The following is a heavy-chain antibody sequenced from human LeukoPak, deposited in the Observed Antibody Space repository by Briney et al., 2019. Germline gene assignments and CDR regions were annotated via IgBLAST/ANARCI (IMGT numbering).Heavy chain of an antibody. CDR3: ARDGIYDSSGYHYAFDI. J-gene: IGHJ3*02. CDR1: GGSISSGGYP. V-gene: IGHV4-30-2*01. D-gene: IGHD3-22*01. CDR2: IYHSGST. Sequence: PSETLSLTCAVSGGSISSGGYPWSWIRQPPGKGLEWIGYIYHSGSTYYNPSLKSRVTISVDRSKNQFSLKLSSVTAADTAVYYCARDGIYDSSGYHYAFDIWGQGTMVTVSS.